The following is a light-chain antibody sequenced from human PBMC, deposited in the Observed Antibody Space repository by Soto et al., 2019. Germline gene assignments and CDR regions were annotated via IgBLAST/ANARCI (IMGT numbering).Light chain of an antibody. J-gene: IGKJ1*01. CDR2: GAS. V-gene: IGKV3-20*01. Sequence: IVLTQSPGTLSLSPGERATLSCRASQALTSTYLAWYQQKSGQAPRLLIYGASSRATDIPDRFSGSGSGTDFTLTISSLEPEDFAVYYCQHYGDTPPGFCQGTKVDFK. CDR3: QHYGDTPPG. CDR1: QALTSTY.